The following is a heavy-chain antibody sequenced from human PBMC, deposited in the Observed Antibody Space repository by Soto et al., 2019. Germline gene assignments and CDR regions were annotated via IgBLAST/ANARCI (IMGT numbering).Heavy chain of an antibody. CDR3: AAYDSIAWKFDY. V-gene: IGHV1-58*01. Sequence: VASVKVSCKASGFTFTSSAVQWVRQARGQRLEWIGWIVVGSGNTNYAQKFQERVTITRDMSTSTAYMELSSLRSEDTAVYYCAAYDSIAWKFDYWGQGTLVTVS. CDR2: IVVGSGNT. CDR1: GFTFTSSA. D-gene: IGHD3-22*01. J-gene: IGHJ4*02.